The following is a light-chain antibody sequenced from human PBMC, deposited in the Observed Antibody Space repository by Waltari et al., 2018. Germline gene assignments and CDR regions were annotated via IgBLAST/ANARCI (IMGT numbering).Light chain of an antibody. V-gene: IGKV3-20*01. CDR2: GAS. CDR3: QQYGRSPYT. Sequence: EIVLTQSPGTLSLSPGERATLSCRASQSLSSTYLAWYQQKPGQAPRLLIYGASSRATGIPDSFSGSGSGTDFTLSISRLEPEDSAVYYCQQYGRSPYTFGQGTKLEIK. CDR1: QSLSSTY. J-gene: IGKJ2*01.